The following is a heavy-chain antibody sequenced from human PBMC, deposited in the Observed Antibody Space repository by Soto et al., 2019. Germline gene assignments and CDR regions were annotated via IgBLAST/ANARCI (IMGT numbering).Heavy chain of an antibody. CDR2: INAGNGNT. Sequence: QVQLVQSGAEVKKPGASVKVSCKASGYTFTSYAMHWVRQAPGQRLEWMGGINAGNGNTKYSQKFQGRVTITRDTSASTAYMELSSLRSEDTAVYYCARLLSIAARAFDIWGQGTMVTVSS. J-gene: IGHJ3*02. CDR3: ARLLSIAARAFDI. D-gene: IGHD6-6*01. V-gene: IGHV1-3*01. CDR1: GYTFTSYA.